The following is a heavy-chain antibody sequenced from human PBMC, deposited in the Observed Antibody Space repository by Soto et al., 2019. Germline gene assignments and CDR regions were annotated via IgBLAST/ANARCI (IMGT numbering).Heavy chain of an antibody. Sequence: SETLSLTCGVSGYSISSDYYWGWIRQPPGKGLEWIGTIYRSGTTYYNPSLKSRVAISVDTSKNQFSLELSSVTAADTAVYYCATRFSSGWSRYNYFGPWGQGTLVTVSS. J-gene: IGHJ5*02. D-gene: IGHD6-19*01. CDR2: IYRSGTT. CDR1: GYSISSDYY. V-gene: IGHV4-38-2*01. CDR3: ATRFSSGWSRYNYFGP.